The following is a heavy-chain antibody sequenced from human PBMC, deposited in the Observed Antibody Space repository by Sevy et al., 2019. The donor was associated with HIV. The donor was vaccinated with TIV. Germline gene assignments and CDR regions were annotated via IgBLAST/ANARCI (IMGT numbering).Heavy chain of an antibody. CDR3: ASDYHYDNSGYSRPDDI. CDR2: IIPIFGTV. D-gene: IGHD3-22*01. V-gene: IGHV1-69*06. CDR1: GGIFSSYA. Sequence: ASVKVSCKASGGIFSSYAISWVRQAPGQGLEWMGGIIPIFGTVNYAQKFQGRVTITADKSTSTAYMELSSLRSEDTAVYYCASDYHYDNSGYSRPDDIWGQGTMVTVSS. J-gene: IGHJ3*02.